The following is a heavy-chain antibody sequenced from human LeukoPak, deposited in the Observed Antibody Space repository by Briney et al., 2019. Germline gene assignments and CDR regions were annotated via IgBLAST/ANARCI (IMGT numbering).Heavy chain of an antibody. D-gene: IGHD2-2*01. Sequence: GASVKDSCKASGYTFTSYGISWVRQAPGQGLEWMGWISAYNGNTNYAQKLQGTVTMTTDTSTSTAYMELRSLRSDDTAVYYCARAGVGDIVVVPAAPLHYYYYYMDVWGKGTTVTVSS. V-gene: IGHV1-18*01. CDR3: ARAGVGDIVVVPAAPLHYYYYYMDV. CDR1: GYTFTSYG. CDR2: ISAYNGNT. J-gene: IGHJ6*03.